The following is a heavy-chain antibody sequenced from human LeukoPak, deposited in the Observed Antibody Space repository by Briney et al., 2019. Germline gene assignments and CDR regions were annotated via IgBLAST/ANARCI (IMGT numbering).Heavy chain of an antibody. CDR1: GGSISSYY. J-gene: IGHJ6*03. CDR3: GRDALVGYFSYYYIDV. V-gene: IGHV4-59*01. CDR2: MSYSGST. D-gene: IGHD2-15*01. Sequence: SETLSLTCTVSGGSISSYYWSWIRQPPGKGLEWIGYMSYSGSTNYNPSLKSRVTISVDTSKNQISLRLTSVTAADTAVYYCGRDALVGYFSYYYIDVWGKGTTVTVSS.